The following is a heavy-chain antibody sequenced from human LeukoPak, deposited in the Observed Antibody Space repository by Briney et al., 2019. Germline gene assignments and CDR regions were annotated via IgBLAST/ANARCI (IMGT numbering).Heavy chain of an antibody. CDR2: FDPEDGET. CDR1: GYTLTELS. V-gene: IGHV1-24*01. J-gene: IGHJ5*02. D-gene: IGHD2-2*01. CDR3: ATVPPRDIVVVGQFDP. Sequence: ASVEVSCKVSGYTLTELSMHWVRQAPGKGLEWMGGFDPEDGETIYAQKFQGRVTMTEDTSTDTAYMELSSLRSEDTAVYYCATVPPRDIVVVGQFDPWGQGTLVTVSS.